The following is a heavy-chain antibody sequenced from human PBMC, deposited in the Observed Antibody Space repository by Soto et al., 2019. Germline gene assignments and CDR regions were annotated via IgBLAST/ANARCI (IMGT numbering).Heavy chain of an antibody. V-gene: IGHV4-31*03. CDR1: GGSISSGGYY. CDR2: IYNSGST. J-gene: IGHJ3*01. CDR3: XXXDPXW. D-gene: IGHD2-8*01. Sequence: QVQLQESGPGLVKPSETLSLTCTVSGGSISSGGYYWSWIRQHPGKGLEWIGYIYNSGSTYYNASLKSRVTISADTSXXXXXXXXXXXXXXXXXXXXXXXDPXWWGQGTMVTV.